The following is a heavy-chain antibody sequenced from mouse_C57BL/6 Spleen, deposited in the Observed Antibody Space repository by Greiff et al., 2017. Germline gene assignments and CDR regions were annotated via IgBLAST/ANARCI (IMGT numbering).Heavy chain of an antibody. Sequence: VQLQQSGTVLARPGASVKMSCKTSGYTFTSYSMHWVKQRPGQGLEWIGAIYPGNSDTSYNQKFKGKAKLTAVTSASTAYMELSSLTNEDSAVYYCTRDYGSSYGFAYWGQGTLVTVSA. CDR1: GYTFTSYS. J-gene: IGHJ3*01. CDR3: TRDYGSSYGFAY. CDR2: IYPGNSDT. V-gene: IGHV1-5*01. D-gene: IGHD1-1*01.